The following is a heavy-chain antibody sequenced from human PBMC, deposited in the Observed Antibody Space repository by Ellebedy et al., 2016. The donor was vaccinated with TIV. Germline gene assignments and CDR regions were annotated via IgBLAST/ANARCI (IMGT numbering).Heavy chain of an antibody. CDR1: GFTFSSYV. Sequence: GGSLRLXXAASGFTFSSYVMSWVRQAPGKGLEWVSTISGSGGSTYHADSVKGRFTISRDNSKNTLYLRMNSLRAEDTAVYYCAKIPCPSIQLWHDAFDIWGQGTMVTFSS. J-gene: IGHJ3*02. D-gene: IGHD5-18*01. CDR3: AKIPCPSIQLWHDAFDI. V-gene: IGHV3-23*01. CDR2: ISGSGGST.